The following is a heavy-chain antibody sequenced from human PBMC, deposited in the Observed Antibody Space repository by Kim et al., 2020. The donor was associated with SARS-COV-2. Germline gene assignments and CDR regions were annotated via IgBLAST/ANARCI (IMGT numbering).Heavy chain of an antibody. CDR1: GFTFSDYY. D-gene: IGHD2-15*01. CDR2: ISSSGSTI. Sequence: GGSLRLSCAASGFTFSDYYMSWIRQAPGKGLEWVSYISSSGSTIYYADSVKGRFTISRDNAKNSLYLQMNSLRAEDTAVYYCARGGFSPTGTVVMRFHYYYGMDVWGQGTTVTVSS. CDR3: ARGGFSPTGTVVMRFHYYYGMDV. V-gene: IGHV3-11*01. J-gene: IGHJ6*02.